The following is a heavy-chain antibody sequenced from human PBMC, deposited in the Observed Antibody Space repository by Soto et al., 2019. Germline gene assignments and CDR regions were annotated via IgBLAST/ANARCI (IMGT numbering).Heavy chain of an antibody. D-gene: IGHD4-4*01. CDR3: ARDQRGYSNYPDAFDI. CDR2: ISAYNGNT. V-gene: IGHV1-18*01. CDR1: GYTFTSYG. J-gene: IGHJ3*02. Sequence: AASVKVSCKASGYTFTSYGISWVRQAPGQGLEWMGWISAYNGNTNYAQKLQGRVTMTTDTSTSTAYMELRSLRSDDTAVYYCARDQRGYSNYPDAFDIWGQGTMVTVSS.